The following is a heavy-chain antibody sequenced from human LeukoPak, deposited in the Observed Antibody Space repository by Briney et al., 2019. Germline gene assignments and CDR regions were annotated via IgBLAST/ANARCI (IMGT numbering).Heavy chain of an antibody. D-gene: IGHD3-10*01. CDR3: ARHLRTYGSGSYHRPFDY. Sequence: SETLSLTCAVSGGSISSSNWWSWVRQPPGKGLEWIGEIYHSGSTNYNPSLKSRVTISVDTSKNQFSLKLSSVTAADTAVYYCARHLRTYGSGSYHRPFDYWGQGTLVTVSS. CDR1: GGSISSSNW. J-gene: IGHJ4*02. V-gene: IGHV4-4*02. CDR2: IYHSGST.